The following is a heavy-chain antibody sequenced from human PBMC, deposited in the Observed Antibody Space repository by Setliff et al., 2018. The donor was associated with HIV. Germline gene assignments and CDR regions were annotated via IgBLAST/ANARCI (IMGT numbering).Heavy chain of an antibody. J-gene: IGHJ4*02. CDR1: GDSISSGSYF. Sequence: PSGTLSLTCSVSGDSISSGSYFWGWIRQTPGKGLEWIGNIYYTGFAYYNPSLKSRVTISLDTSKTHFFLNLTSVTDADTAVYFCTREGRGDPAMATTRIDYWGQGKLVTVSS. CDR2: IYYTGFA. V-gene: IGHV4-39*02. D-gene: IGHD1-1*01. CDR3: TREGRGDPAMATTRIDY.